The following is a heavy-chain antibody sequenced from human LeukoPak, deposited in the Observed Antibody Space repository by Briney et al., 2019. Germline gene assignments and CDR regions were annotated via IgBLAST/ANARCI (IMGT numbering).Heavy chain of an antibody. Sequence: GGSLRLSCAASRFTFNTYAMSWIRQAPGKGLEWVSTIGVSDGNTYYADSVKGRLTISRDNSKNTLYLQMNSLRAEDTAVYYCARDLSLATVTTVFDYWGQGTLVTVSS. CDR1: RFTFNTYA. V-gene: IGHV3-23*01. CDR2: IGVSDGNT. J-gene: IGHJ4*02. CDR3: ARDLSLATVTTVFDY. D-gene: IGHD4-17*01.